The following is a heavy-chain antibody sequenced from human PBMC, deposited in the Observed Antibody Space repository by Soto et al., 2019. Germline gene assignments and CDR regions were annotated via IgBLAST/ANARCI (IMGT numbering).Heavy chain of an antibody. CDR1: GGTFSSYA. CDR3: ARSVASIVVVVAATTYYGMDV. D-gene: IGHD2-15*01. CDR2: IIPIFGTA. V-gene: IGHV1-69*01. J-gene: IGHJ6*02. Sequence: QVQLVQSGAEVKKPGSSVKVSCKASGGTFSSYAISWVRQAPGQGLEWMGGIIPIFGTANYAQKFQGRVTITADESTSTAYMELSSLRSEDTAVYYCARSVASIVVVVAATTYYGMDVWGQGTTVTVSS.